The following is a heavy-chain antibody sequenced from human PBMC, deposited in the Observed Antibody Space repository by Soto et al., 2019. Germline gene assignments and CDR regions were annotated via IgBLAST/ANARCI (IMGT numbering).Heavy chain of an antibody. D-gene: IGHD3-3*01. J-gene: IGHJ5*02. CDR1: GFTFTSSA. V-gene: IGHV3-23*01. CDR2: ISGSGGAT. CDR3: AKAGRPYYDLWSENRFDP. Sequence: PGGSLRLSCAASGFTFTSSARTWVRQAPGKGLEWVSSISGSGGATYYADSVKGRFTISRDDSKSTLYLQMDSLRAEDTALYYCAKAGRPYYDLWSENRFDPWGQGTLVTVSS.